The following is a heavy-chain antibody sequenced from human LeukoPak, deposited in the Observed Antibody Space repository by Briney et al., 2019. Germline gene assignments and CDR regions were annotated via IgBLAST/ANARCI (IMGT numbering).Heavy chain of an antibody. D-gene: IGHD3-22*01. V-gene: IGHV4-39*01. Sequence: SETLSLTCTVSGGSISSSSYYWGWIRQPPGKGLEWIGSIYYSGSTYYNPTLKSRVTISVDTSKNQFSLKLSSVTAADTAVYYCARQLTYYYDSSGYYFFDYWGQGTLVTVSS. CDR3: ARQLTYYYDSSGYYFFDY. J-gene: IGHJ4*02. CDR1: GGSISSSSYY. CDR2: IYYSGST.